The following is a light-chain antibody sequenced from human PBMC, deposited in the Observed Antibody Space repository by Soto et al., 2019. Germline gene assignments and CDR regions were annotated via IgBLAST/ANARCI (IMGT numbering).Light chain of an antibody. CDR2: AAS. CDR3: QHSYRSPLT. CDR1: QSIITD. V-gene: IGKV1-39*01. Sequence: DIQMTQSPSSLSASVGDRVTITCRASQSIITDLNWYQQKPGKAPKLLISAASSLQSGVPSRFSGSGSGTDFTLTISSLQPEEFATYYCQHSYRSPLTLGGGTNVGIK. J-gene: IGKJ4*01.